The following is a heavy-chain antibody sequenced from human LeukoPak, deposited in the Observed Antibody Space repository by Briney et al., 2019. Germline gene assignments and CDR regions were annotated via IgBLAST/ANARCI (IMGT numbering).Heavy chain of an antibody. J-gene: IGHJ6*02. CDR2: FFNSEKI. CDR1: GFSVVGSY. Sequence: GGSLRLSCTASGFSVVGSYITWVRQAPGKGLEWVALFFNSEKIDYADSVKGRFTISRDNAKNTLYLQMNSLRAEDTAVYYCARDTAMVESYYYYGMDVWGQGTTVTVSS. V-gene: IGHV3-53*01. D-gene: IGHD5-18*01. CDR3: ARDTAMVESYYYYGMDV.